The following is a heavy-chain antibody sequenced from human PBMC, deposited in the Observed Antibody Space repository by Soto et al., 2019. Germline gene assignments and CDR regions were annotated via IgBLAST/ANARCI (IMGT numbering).Heavy chain of an antibody. V-gene: IGHV1-46*01. Sequence: RASVKVSCKASGYTFTSYYMHWVRQAPGQGLEWMGIINPSGGSTSYAQKFQGRVTMTRDTSTSTVYMELSSLRSEDTAVYYCARGYIVVVTAIMNIDYWGQGTLVTVSS. J-gene: IGHJ4*02. CDR1: GYTFTSYY. CDR3: ARGYIVVVTAIMNIDY. CDR2: INPSGGST. D-gene: IGHD2-21*02.